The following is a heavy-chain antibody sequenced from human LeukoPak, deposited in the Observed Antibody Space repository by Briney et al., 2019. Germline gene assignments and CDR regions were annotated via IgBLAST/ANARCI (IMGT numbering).Heavy chain of an antibody. CDR1: GFAVSSNY. CDR2: IYSGGST. CDR3: AAVPGY. J-gene: IGHJ4*02. V-gene: IGHV3-53*01. Sequence: PGGSLRLSCGASGFAVSSNYMSWVRQAPGKGLEWVSVIYSGGSTYYADSVKGRFTISRDNSKNTLYLQMNSLRAEDTAVYYCAAVPGYWGQGTLVTVSS.